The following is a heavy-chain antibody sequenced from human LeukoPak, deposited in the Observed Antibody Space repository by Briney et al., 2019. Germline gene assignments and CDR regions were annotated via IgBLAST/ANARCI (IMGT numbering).Heavy chain of an antibody. CDR1: GYTFTSYD. D-gene: IGHD3-16*01. CDR3: ARDRRQGLRLGDPRFDY. CDR2: ISAYNGSR. Sequence: ASVKVSCKASGYTFTSYDISWARQAPGQGLEWMGWISAYNGSRNYAQKLQGRGTVTADTFKSTAYMELGSLTSDDTAGDYCARDRRQGLRLGDPRFDYWGQGTLVSVSS. V-gene: IGHV1-18*01. J-gene: IGHJ4*01.